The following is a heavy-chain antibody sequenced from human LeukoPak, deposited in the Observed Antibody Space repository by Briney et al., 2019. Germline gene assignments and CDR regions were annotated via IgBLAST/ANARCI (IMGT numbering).Heavy chain of an antibody. CDR3: ARDRDYYESSGLMEPSEYFLH. CDR2: INTDGSST. Sequence: GGSLRLSCAASGFTFSSYWMHWVRQAPGKGLVWVSRINTDGSSTGYADSVKGRFTISRDNAKNTLYLQMNSLRAEDTAVYYCARDRDYYESSGLMEPSEYFLHWGQGTLVTVSS. CDR1: GFTFSSYW. V-gene: IGHV3-74*01. J-gene: IGHJ1*01. D-gene: IGHD3-22*01.